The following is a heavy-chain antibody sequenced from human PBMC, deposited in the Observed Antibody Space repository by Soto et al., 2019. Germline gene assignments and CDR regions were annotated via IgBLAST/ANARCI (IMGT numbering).Heavy chain of an antibody. CDR1: GFTFSNAW. Sequence: GGSLRLSCAASGFTFSNAWMNWVRQAPGKGLEWVGRIKSKTDGGTTDYAATVKGRFTISREYSKNTLYLQMNSLKTEDTAVYYCTTARYSYGYVAFDYWGQGTLVTVSS. J-gene: IGHJ4*02. CDR3: TTARYSYGYVAFDY. V-gene: IGHV3-15*07. CDR2: IKSKTDGGTT. D-gene: IGHD5-18*01.